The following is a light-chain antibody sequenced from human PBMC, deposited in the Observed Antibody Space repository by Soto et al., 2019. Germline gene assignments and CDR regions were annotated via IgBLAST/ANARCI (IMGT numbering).Light chain of an antibody. J-gene: IGKJ5*01. CDR2: GAS. CDR1: QSVSSS. V-gene: IGKV3-15*01. Sequence: EIALRQSPAALSVSPRERATLSFRASQSVSSSLAWYQQKPGQAPRLLIYGASTRATGTPARFSGSGSGTEFTLTISSLQSEDFAVYYCQQLKSWTPKTFCQGTRLEN. CDR3: QQLKSWTPKT.